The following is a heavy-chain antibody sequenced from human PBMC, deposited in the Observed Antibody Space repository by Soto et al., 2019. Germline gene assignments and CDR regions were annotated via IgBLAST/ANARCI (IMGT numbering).Heavy chain of an antibody. J-gene: IGHJ4*02. D-gene: IGHD5-12*01. Sequence: ASVKVSCKASGGTFNSHTIGWVRQAPGQGLEWMGGIIPIFDTTKYAQKFQGRVTISADESTSTAYMELSSLRSEDTAVYFCARVSQRLLWPTSYFDHWGQGTLVTVSS. V-gene: IGHV1-69*13. CDR1: GGTFNSHT. CDR2: IIPIFDTT. CDR3: ARVSQRLLWPTSYFDH.